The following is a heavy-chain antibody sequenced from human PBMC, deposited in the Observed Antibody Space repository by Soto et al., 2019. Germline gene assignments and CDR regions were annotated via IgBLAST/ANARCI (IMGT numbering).Heavy chain of an antibody. Sequence: ASVKVSCKASGYTFTSYDINWVRQATGQGLEWMGWMNPNSGNTDYAQKFQGRVTMTRNTFISTAYMELSSLRSEDTAVYYCARGGGLRYFGSSVTNWFDPWGQGTLVTV. CDR2: MNPNSGNT. CDR1: GYTFTSYD. V-gene: IGHV1-8*01. D-gene: IGHD3-9*01. J-gene: IGHJ5*02. CDR3: ARGGGLRYFGSSVTNWFDP.